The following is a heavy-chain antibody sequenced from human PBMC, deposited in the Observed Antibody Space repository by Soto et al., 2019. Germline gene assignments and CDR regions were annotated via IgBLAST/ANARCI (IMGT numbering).Heavy chain of an antibody. CDR3: ARGGLDYGIFDY. J-gene: IGHJ4*02. D-gene: IGHD4-17*01. CDR1: GYTFTTSG. Sequence: ASVKVSCKASGYTFTTSGITWVRQAPGQGLEWMGWISTYNGNTNYAQKLQGRVTVTTDTSTNTAYMELRSLRSDDTAVYYCARGGLDYGIFDYWGQGTLVTVSS. CDR2: ISTYNGNT. V-gene: IGHV1-18*01.